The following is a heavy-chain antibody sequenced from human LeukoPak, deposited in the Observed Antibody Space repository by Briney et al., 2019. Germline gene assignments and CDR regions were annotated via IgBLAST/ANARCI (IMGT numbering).Heavy chain of an antibody. V-gene: IGHV3-23*01. Sequence: GGSLRLSCAASGFTFSSYAMNWVRQAPGKGLEWVSTISNSGESTYYADPVKGRFTISRDNSENTLFLQMNSLRAEDTAVYYCAKGAMVRGVLDYWGQGTLVTGSS. J-gene: IGHJ4*02. CDR2: ISNSGEST. CDR1: GFTFSSYA. CDR3: AKGAMVRGVLDY. D-gene: IGHD3-10*01.